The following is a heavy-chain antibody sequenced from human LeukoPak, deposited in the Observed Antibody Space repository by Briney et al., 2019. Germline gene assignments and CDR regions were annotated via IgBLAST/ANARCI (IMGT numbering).Heavy chain of an antibody. D-gene: IGHD3-10*01. CDR2: ISWNSGSI. CDR3: AKDYGSGSRGFFQR. CDR1: GFTFSSYG. V-gene: IGHV3-9*03. Sequence: GGSLRLSCAASGFTFSSYGMSWVRQAPGRGLEWVSSISWNSGSITYADSVKGRFTISRDNAKNSLYLQMNSLRTDDMALYYCAKDYGSGSRGFFQRWGQGTLVTVSS. J-gene: IGHJ1*01.